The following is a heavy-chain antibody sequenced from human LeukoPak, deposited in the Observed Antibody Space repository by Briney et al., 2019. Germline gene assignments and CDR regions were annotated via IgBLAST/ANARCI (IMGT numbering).Heavy chain of an antibody. Sequence: GGSLRLSCEASGFSFSRYNMNWVRQTPGRGLEWVSTITAGSENRYCADSLKGRFTITRDDVKNSLYLQMNSLRVEDTAMYFCARDLPGTPIDYWGQGTLVTVSS. J-gene: IGHJ4*02. CDR3: ARDLPGTPIDY. CDR1: GFSFSRYN. D-gene: IGHD1-14*01. CDR2: ITAGSENR. V-gene: IGHV3-21*01.